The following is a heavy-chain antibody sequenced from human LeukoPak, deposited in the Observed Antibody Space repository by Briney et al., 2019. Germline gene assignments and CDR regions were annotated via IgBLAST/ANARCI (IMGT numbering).Heavy chain of an antibody. J-gene: IGHJ6*03. CDR2: IRYDGSNK. CDR1: GFTFSSYG. Sequence: GGSLRLSCAASGFTFSSYGMHWVRQAPGKGLEWVAFIRYDGSNKYYADSVKGRITISRDNSRNTLYLQMSSLRAEDRALYYCAKSPKSPAISMVRGVSNYNYYIDVWGKGTTVT. D-gene: IGHD3-10*01. V-gene: IGHV3-30*02. CDR3: AKSPKSPAISMVRGVSNYNYYIDV.